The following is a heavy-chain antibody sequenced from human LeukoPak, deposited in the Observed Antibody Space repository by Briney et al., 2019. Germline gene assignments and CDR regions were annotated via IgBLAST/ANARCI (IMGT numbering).Heavy chain of an antibody. D-gene: IGHD3-3*01. V-gene: IGHV1-46*01. CDR1: GYSFTYHY. Sequence: GASVKVSCKASGYSFTYHYMHWLRQAPGQGLEWIGLINPSDGSTTYAQKFQGRVTMTRDMSTSTVYMELSSLRSEDTAVYYCARDMSSVLRFLEWSPRHSLDYWGQGTLVTVSS. CDR2: INPSDGST. J-gene: IGHJ4*02. CDR3: ARDMSSVLRFLEWSPRHSLDY.